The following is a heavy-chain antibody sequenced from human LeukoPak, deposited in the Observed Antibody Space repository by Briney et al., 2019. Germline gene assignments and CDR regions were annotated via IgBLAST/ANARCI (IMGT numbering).Heavy chain of an antibody. D-gene: IGHD2-2*01. Sequence: PGRSLRLSCAASGFTFSSYGMHWVRQAPGKGLEWVAVISYDGSNKYYADSVKGRFTISRDNSKNTLYLQMNSLRAEDTAVYYYAKDTYATTPDYGMDVWGQGTTVTVSS. CDR3: AKDTYATTPDYGMDV. CDR1: GFTFSSYG. V-gene: IGHV3-30*18. CDR2: ISYDGSNK. J-gene: IGHJ6*02.